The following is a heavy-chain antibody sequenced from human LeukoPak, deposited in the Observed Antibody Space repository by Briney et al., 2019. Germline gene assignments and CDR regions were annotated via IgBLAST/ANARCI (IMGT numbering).Heavy chain of an antibody. CDR3: ARDPGVVVPAAIGVDFDY. J-gene: IGHJ4*02. V-gene: IGHV1-2*02. Sequence: ASVKVSCKASGYTFTGYYMHWVRQAPGQGLEWMGWINPNSGGTNYAQKFQGRVTMTRDTSISTAYMELSRLRSDDTAVCYCARDPGVVVPAAIGVDFDYWGQGTLVTVSS. D-gene: IGHD2-2*02. CDR1: GYTFTGYY. CDR2: INPNSGGT.